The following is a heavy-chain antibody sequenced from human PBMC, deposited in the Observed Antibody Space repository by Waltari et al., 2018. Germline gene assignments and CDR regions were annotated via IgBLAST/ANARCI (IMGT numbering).Heavy chain of an antibody. CDR2: SYTSGST. J-gene: IGHJ4*02. Sequence: QVQLQESGPGLVKPSQTLSLTCTVSGGSISSGSYYWSWIRQPAGKGLEWIGRSYTSGSTNYNPSLESRVTISVDTSKNQCSLKLSSVTAADTAVYYCARGSSPDYWGQGTLVTVSS. CDR1: GGSISSGSYY. V-gene: IGHV4-61*02. CDR3: ARGSSPDY. D-gene: IGHD6-13*01.